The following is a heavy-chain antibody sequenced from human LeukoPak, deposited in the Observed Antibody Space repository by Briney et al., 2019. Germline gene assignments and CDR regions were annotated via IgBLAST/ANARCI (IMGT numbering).Heavy chain of an antibody. CDR1: GFTFDDYA. V-gene: IGHV3-9*01. Sequence: GGSLRLSCAASGFTFDDYAMHWVRQAPGKGLEWVSGISWNSGSIGYADSVKGRFTISRDNAKNSLYLQMNSLRAEDTAVYYCARGYSSSWYGGLVYWGQGTLVTVSS. J-gene: IGHJ4*02. CDR2: ISWNSGSI. CDR3: ARGYSSSWYGGLVY. D-gene: IGHD6-13*01.